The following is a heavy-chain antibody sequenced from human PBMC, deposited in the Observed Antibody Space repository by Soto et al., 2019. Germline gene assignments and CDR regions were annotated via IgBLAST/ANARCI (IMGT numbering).Heavy chain of an antibody. V-gene: IGHV4-59*01. CDR2: VFPTGIT. D-gene: IGHD3-16*01. Sequence: QVLLQESGPGQVKPSETLSLTCDVFGGTMNNYYVSLVRQSPGKGLEWIGSVFPTGITYYRLSLRSRVTLSVETSKKQYSLTLRSVTAADTAVYYCSRSQTLPRFDFWGRGTQVTVS. CDR3: SRSQTLPRFDF. J-gene: IGHJ4*02. CDR1: GGTMNNYY.